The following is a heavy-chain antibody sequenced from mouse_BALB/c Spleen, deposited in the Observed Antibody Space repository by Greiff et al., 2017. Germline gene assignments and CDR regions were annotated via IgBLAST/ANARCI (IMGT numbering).Heavy chain of an antibody. CDR3: ARYGGMTTGVNYFGY. D-gene: IGHD1-1*01. V-gene: IGHV3-8*02. J-gene: IGHJ2*01. CDR2: ISYSGST. CDR1: GDSFTSGY. Sequence: VQLKESGPSLVKPSQTLSLTCSVTGDSFTSGYWNWIRKFPGNKLEYMGYISYSGSTYYNPTFKSRISITRDTSQNQYYLQVNTVTTEDTATYYCARYGGMTTGVNYFGYWGRGATRTGSS.